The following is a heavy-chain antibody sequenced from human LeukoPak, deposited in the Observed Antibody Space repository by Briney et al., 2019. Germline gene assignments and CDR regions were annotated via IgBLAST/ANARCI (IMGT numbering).Heavy chain of an antibody. Sequence: GGTLRLSCAASGFTFSSYWMTWVRQAPGKGLEWVANIKQDGSEKYYVDSVKGRFTISRDNAKNSLYLQMNSLRAEDTAVYYCARRRGSYSFDYWGQGTLVTVSS. J-gene: IGHJ4*02. CDR3: ARRRGSYSFDY. CDR1: GFTFSSYW. D-gene: IGHD1-26*01. V-gene: IGHV3-7*01. CDR2: IKQDGSEK.